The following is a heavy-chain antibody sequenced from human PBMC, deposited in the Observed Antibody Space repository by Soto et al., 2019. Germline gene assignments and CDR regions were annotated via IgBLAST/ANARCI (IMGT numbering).Heavy chain of an antibody. J-gene: IGHJ4*02. CDR2: INPNSGGT. CDR3: ARSPHGYSYAYFDY. Sequence: QVQLVQSGAEVKKPGASVKVSCKASGYTFTGYYMHWVRQAPGQGLEWMGWINPNSGGTNYAQKFQGWVTMTRDTYISTAYMELSRLRSDDTAVYYCARSPHGYSYAYFDYWGQGTLVTVSS. D-gene: IGHD5-18*01. CDR1: GYTFTGYY. V-gene: IGHV1-2*04.